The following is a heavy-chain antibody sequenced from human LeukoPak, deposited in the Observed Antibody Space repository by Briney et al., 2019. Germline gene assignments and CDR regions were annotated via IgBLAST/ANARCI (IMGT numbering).Heavy chain of an antibody. Sequence: ASVKVSCKASGYTFTSYGISWVPQAPGQGLEWMGWISAYNGNTNYAQKLQGRVTMTTDTSTSTAYMELRSLRSDDTAVYYCARSGLIVVVPAALDAFDIWGQGTMVTVSS. J-gene: IGHJ3*02. CDR3: ARSGLIVVVPAALDAFDI. D-gene: IGHD2-2*01. CDR2: ISAYNGNT. V-gene: IGHV1-18*01. CDR1: GYTFTSYG.